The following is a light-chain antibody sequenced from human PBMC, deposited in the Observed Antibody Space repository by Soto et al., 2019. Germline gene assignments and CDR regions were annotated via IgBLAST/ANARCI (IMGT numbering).Light chain of an antibody. J-gene: IGKJ1*01. Sequence: EIVLTQSPGTLSLSPGERATLSCRATQSVSSTYLAWYQQRPGQAPRLLIYGASIRATGIPDRFSGSGSGTDFTLTISRLEPEDCTVYYCQQYGSSGTLGQGTKVEIK. CDR1: QSVSSTY. CDR2: GAS. V-gene: IGKV3-20*01. CDR3: QQYGSSGT.